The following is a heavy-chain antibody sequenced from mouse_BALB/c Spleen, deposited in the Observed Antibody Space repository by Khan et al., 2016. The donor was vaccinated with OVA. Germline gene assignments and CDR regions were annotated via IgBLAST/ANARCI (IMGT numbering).Heavy chain of an antibody. CDR3: ARQPYYHYNIMDY. V-gene: IGHV2-6-1*01. CDR1: GFSLTNYG. CDR2: IWNDGTT. Sequence: VQLQESGPVLAAPSQSLSITCTISGFSLTNYGVHWVRQPPGKGLEWLVVIWNDGTTTYNSALKSRLTITKDNSQSQVLLKMNSLQTDDTAIYFCARQPYYHYNIMDYGGQGTSVTVSS. D-gene: IGHD2-10*01. J-gene: IGHJ4*01.